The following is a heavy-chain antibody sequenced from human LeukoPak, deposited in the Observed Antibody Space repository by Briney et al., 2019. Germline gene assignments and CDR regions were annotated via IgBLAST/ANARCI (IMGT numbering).Heavy chain of an antibody. CDR1: GFSFSTYG. J-gene: IGHJ4*02. D-gene: IGHD3-9*01. CDR3: AKDQRPYTGYAIDY. Sequence: GGSLRLSCSASGFSFSTYGMRWVRQAPGKGLECVSSICGSDDTTSYAESVQGRVTITSDNSKETLYQQMNNLRAEDRAVYYCAKDQRPYTGYAIDYWGQGTLVTVSS. CDR2: ICGSDDTT. V-gene: IGHV3-23*01.